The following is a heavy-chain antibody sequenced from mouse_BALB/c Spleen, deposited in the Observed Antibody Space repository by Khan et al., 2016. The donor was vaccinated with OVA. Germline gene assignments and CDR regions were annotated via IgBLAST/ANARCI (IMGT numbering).Heavy chain of an antibody. D-gene: IGHD1-3*01. CDR1: GFSLTSYG. CDR3: VRLEDI. V-gene: IGHV2-9*02. Sequence: QMQLEESGPGLVAPSQSLSITCTVSGFSLTSYGVHWVRQPPGKGLEWLGVIWAGGSTNYNSALMSRLRISKDNSKSQVVLKMNSLKTDDTAIYYCVRLEDIWGQGTTLTVSS. J-gene: IGHJ2*01. CDR2: IWAGGST.